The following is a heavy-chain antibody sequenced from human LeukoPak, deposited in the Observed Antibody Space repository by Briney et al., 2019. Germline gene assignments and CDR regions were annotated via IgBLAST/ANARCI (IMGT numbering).Heavy chain of an antibody. CDR2: VRFDGSNK. CDR3: AKEAVASIDC. CDR1: GFSFSIYG. D-gene: IGHD6-19*01. J-gene: IGHJ4*02. Sequence: PGGSLRLSCAASGFSFSIYGMYWVRQAPSKGLEWVSFVRFDGSNKYYADSVKGRFTISRDNSKNTLYLQMNSLRAEDTAVYYCAKEAVASIDCWGQGTLVTVSS. V-gene: IGHV3-30*02.